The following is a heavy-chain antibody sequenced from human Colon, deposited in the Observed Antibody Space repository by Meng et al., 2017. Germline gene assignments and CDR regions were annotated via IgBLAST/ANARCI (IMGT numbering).Heavy chain of an antibody. Sequence: VEVTGSGPGAGRPSETLSLTCNVSGGDINNYYWSWIRQSRGKGLEWLGCVYSSGSAYYSPSLKSRLNMSVDRTKNQLSLKVTSVTAADTAVYYCARGVETMIRGVKWYFDLWGRGALVTVSS. CDR3: ARGVETMIRGVKWYFDL. CDR1: GGDINNYY. V-gene: IGHV4-4*07. D-gene: IGHD3-10*01. CDR2: VYSSGSA. J-gene: IGHJ2*01.